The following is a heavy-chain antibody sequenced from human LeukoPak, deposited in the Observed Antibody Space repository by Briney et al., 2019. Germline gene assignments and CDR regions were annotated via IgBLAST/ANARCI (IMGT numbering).Heavy chain of an antibody. CDR2: IWKEGSNE. CDR1: GFIFRSYA. J-gene: IGHJ4*02. Sequence: GRSLRLSCAASGFIFRSYAMHWVRQAPGKGLEGVAIIWKEGSNENFADSVKGRFTISRDNSKNTLYLQMNTLRAEDTAVYYCARVDTAMGSMDYWGQGTLVTVSS. D-gene: IGHD5-18*01. CDR3: ARVDTAMGSMDY. V-gene: IGHV3-33*01.